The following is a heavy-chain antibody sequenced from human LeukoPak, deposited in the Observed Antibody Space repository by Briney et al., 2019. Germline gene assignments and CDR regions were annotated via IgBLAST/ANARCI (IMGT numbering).Heavy chain of an antibody. CDR3: ARLGGQGYDSYVGDEGFDY. CDR1: GYTFTGYY. J-gene: IGHJ4*02. CDR2: INPNSGGT. D-gene: IGHD5-12*01. Sequence: ASVKVSCKASGYTFTGYYMHWVRQAPGQGLEWMGWINPNSGGTNYAQKFQGRVTMTRDTSISTAYMELSRLRSDDTAVYYCARLGGQGYDSYVGDEGFDYWGQGTLVTVSS. V-gene: IGHV1-2*02.